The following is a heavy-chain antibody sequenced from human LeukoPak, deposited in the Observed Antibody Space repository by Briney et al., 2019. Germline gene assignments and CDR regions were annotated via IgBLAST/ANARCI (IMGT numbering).Heavy chain of an antibody. CDR2: IYYSGST. D-gene: IGHD3-16*01. J-gene: IGHJ4*02. V-gene: IGHV4-61*01. CDR3: ASGGTAVSIDY. Sequence: SETLSLTCTVSGGSVSSGSYYWSWIRQPPGKGLEWIGYIYYSGSTNYNPSLKSRVTISVDTSKNQFSLKLSSVTAADTAVYYCASGGTAVSIDYWGQGTLVTVSS. CDR1: GGSVSSGSYY.